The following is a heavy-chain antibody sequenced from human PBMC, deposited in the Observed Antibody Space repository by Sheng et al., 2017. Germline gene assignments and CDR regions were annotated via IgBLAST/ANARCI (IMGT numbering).Heavy chain of an antibody. D-gene: IGHD1-7*01. J-gene: IGHJ4*02. CDR1: GFTFSNSW. CDR3: ARAGNYYFDY. V-gene: IGHV3-74*01. CDR2: MNHDGRTI. Sequence: EVQLVESGGGLVQPGGSLRLSCAASGFTFSNSWMHWVRQAPGKGLVWVSRMNHDGRTINYADSVKGRFTISRDNAKNTLYLQMNSLRDEDTAVYYCARAGNYYFDYWGLGALVTVSS.